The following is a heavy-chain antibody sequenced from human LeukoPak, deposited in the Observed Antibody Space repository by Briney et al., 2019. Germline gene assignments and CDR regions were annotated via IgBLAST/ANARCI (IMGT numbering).Heavy chain of an antibody. Sequence: GASVKVSCKASGYTFTGYYMHWVRQAPGQGLEWMGWINPNSGGTNYAQKFQGWVTMTRDTSISTAYMELSRLRSDDTAVYYCARFKNGSGEGTIHDYYYGMDVWGQGTTVTVSS. V-gene: IGHV1-2*04. CDR2: INPNSGGT. J-gene: IGHJ6*02. CDR3: ARFKNGSGEGTIHDYYYGMDV. CDR1: GYTFTGYY. D-gene: IGHD3-10*01.